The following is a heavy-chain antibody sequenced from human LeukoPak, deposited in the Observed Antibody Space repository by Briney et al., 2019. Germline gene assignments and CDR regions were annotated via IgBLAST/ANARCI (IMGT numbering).Heavy chain of an antibody. D-gene: IGHD6-13*01. CDR2: ISGNGGDT. V-gene: IGHV3-64D*08. CDR1: GFTFSTYV. J-gene: IGHJ4*02. Sequence: GGSLRLSCSASGFTFSTYVMHWVRQAPGKGLEYVSGISGNGGDTYYADSVKGRFAISRDKYKNTLYLQMSSLRAEDTAVYYCVKDHGITWYGPRGYFDYWGQGTLVTVSS. CDR3: VKDHGITWYGPRGYFDY.